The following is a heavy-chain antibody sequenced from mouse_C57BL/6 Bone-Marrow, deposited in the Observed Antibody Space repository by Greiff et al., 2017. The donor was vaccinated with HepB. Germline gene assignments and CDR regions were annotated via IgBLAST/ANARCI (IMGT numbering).Heavy chain of an antibody. Sequence: QVQLKESGAELVKPGASVKMSCKASGYTFTSYWITWVKQRPGQGLEWIGDIYPGSGSTNYNEKFKSKATLTVDTSSSTAYMQLSSLTSEDSAVYYCVFYYYGSSYSAYWGQGTLVTVSA. CDR3: VFYYYGSSYSAY. V-gene: IGHV1-55*01. J-gene: IGHJ3*01. CDR2: IYPGSGST. D-gene: IGHD1-1*01. CDR1: GYTFTSYW.